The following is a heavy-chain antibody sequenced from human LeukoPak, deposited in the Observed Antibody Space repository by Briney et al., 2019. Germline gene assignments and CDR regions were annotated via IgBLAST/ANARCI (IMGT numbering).Heavy chain of an antibody. D-gene: IGHD3-10*01. Sequence: PGGSLRLSWAASGFTFSSHGMQWVRQAPGKGLEWVALIWYDGSKTNYVDSVMGRFTISRDDSKNTLYLQMDNLRVEDTAVYFCARDLSYGSLSFDPWGQGTLVTVSS. CDR1: GFTFSSHG. CDR3: ARDLSYGSLSFDP. J-gene: IGHJ5*02. CDR2: IWYDGSKT. V-gene: IGHV3-33*01.